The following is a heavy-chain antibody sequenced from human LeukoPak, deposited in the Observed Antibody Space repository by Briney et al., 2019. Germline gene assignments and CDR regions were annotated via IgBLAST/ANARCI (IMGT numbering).Heavy chain of an antibody. D-gene: IGHD1-1*01. Sequence: GGSLRLSCAASGFTFSSYSMHWVRQAPGKGLVWVSRINSDGSSTSYADSVKGRFTISRDNAKNTLYLQMNSLRAEDTAVYYCARAEGGNNWFDPWGQGTLVTVSS. J-gene: IGHJ5*02. V-gene: IGHV3-74*01. CDR1: GFTFSSYS. CDR3: ARAEGGNNWFDP. CDR2: INSDGSST.